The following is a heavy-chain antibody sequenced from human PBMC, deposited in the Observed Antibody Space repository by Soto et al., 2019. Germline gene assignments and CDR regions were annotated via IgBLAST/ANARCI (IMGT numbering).Heavy chain of an antibody. CDR3: AREFSGYINTGMGV. Sequence: SLRLSCTGSGFSFSSYEMNWVRQAPGKGLEWVSYISGSGSPIYYAASVKGRFTISRDNAKNSLYLQMNSLRAEDTAVYYCAREFSGYINTGMGVWGQGTTVTVSS. CDR2: ISGSGSPI. J-gene: IGHJ6*02. CDR1: GFSFSSYE. D-gene: IGHD6-13*01. V-gene: IGHV3-48*03.